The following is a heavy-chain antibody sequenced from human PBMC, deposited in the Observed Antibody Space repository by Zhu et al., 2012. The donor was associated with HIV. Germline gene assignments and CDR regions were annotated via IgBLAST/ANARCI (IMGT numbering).Heavy chain of an antibody. D-gene: IGHD3-9*01. CDR3: AEGHGDWFPAYYFDS. V-gene: IGHV3-23*01. CDR2: LSASGQRT. CDR1: GFLFNNFG. Sequence: EVQVLESGGDLVQPGGSLRLSCAGSGFLFNNFGMGWVRQAPGKGLEWVSALSASGQRTYYTDSVKGRFTVSRDNSRGTLFLQMNSLRVEDTAIYFCAEGHGDWFPAYYFDSWGPEPWSPSPQ. J-gene: IGHJ4*01.